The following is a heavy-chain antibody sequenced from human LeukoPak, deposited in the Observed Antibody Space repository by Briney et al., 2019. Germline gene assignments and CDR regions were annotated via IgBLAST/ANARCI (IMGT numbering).Heavy chain of an antibody. V-gene: IGHV3-66*01. CDR2: IYSGGST. J-gene: IGHJ6*02. Sequence: PGGSLRLSCAASGLTVSSNHMSCLRQAPGKGLEWVSVIYSGGSTYYADSVKGRFTISRDNSKNPLYLQMNGLRAEDTAVYNCARDPSSFGLDVWGPGTTVTVSS. CDR3: ARDPSSFGLDV. D-gene: IGHD6-6*01. CDR1: GLTVSSNH.